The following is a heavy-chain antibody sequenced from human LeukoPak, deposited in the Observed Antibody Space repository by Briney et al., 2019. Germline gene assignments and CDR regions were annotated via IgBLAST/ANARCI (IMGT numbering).Heavy chain of an antibody. Sequence: PSETLSLTCAVYGGSFSGYYWSWIRQPPGKGLEWIGEINHSGSTNYNPSLKSRVTISVDTSKNQFSLKLSSVTAADTAVYYCARGRAWDIVVVPADDDILTGPYGPANWFDPWGQGTRVTVSS. CDR3: ARGRAWDIVVVPADDDILTGPYGPANWFDP. D-gene: IGHD2-2*01. J-gene: IGHJ5*02. V-gene: IGHV4-34*01. CDR1: GGSFSGYY. CDR2: INHSGST.